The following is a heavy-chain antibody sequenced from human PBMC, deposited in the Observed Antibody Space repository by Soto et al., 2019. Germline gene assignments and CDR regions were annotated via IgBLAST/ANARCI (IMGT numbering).Heavy chain of an antibody. V-gene: IGHV3-9*01. CDR2: ITWNSGRI. D-gene: IGHD3-10*01. CDR1: GFTFDDYA. J-gene: IGHJ4*02. Sequence: LRLSCAASGFTFDDYAMHWVRQAPGKGLEWVSGITWNSGRIGYADSVKDRFTISRDNAKNSLYLQMSSLKPEDTALYYCAKERTYGSGRFDYWGQGTLVTVSS. CDR3: AKERTYGSGRFDY.